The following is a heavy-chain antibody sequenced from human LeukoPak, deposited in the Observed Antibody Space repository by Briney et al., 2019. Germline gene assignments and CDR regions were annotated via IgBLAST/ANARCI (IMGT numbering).Heavy chain of an antibody. J-gene: IGHJ4*02. CDR3: ARIHGAYGDY. V-gene: IGHV4-4*02. D-gene: IGHD4-17*01. Sequence: SGTLSLTCAVSGDSISSNNWWSWVRQPPGKGLEWIGEIYHSGSANYNPSLKSRVTISIDKSENQFSLKLSSVTAADTAIYYCARIHGAYGDYWGQGTLVTVSS. CDR1: GDSISSNNW. CDR2: IYHSGSA.